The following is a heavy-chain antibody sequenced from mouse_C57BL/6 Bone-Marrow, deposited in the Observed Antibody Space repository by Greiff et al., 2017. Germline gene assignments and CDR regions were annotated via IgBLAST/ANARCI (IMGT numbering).Heavy chain of an antibody. J-gene: IGHJ4*01. CDR2: ILPGSGST. V-gene: IGHV1-9*01. CDR3: ARDYGRSYKYAVDY. D-gene: IGHD1-1*01. Sequence: VQLQQPGAELMKPGASVKLSCKATGYTFTGYWIEWVKQRPGHGLEWIGEILPGSGSTNYNEKFKGKATFTVDTSSNTAYMQLSSLTTEVSAIYYCARDYGRSYKYAVDYWGQGTTVTVSS. CDR1: GYTFTGYW.